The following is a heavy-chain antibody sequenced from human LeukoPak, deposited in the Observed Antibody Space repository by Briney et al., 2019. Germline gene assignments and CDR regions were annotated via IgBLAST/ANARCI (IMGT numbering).Heavy chain of an antibody. CDR1: GSRFTSYW. J-gene: IGHJ5*02. D-gene: IGHD1-1*01. Sequence: GGSLKISCKGSGSRFTSYWIGWVRQMPGKGLEWMGIIYPGDSDTRYSPSFQGQVTISADKSISTAYLQWSSLKASDTAMYYCARAQPNWFDPWGQGTLVTVSS. CDR3: ARAQPNWFDP. CDR2: IYPGDSDT. V-gene: IGHV5-51*01.